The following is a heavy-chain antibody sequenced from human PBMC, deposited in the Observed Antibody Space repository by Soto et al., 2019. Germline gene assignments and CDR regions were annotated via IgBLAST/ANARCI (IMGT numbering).Heavy chain of an antibody. CDR2: ISSSSSYI. D-gene: IGHD3-9*01. J-gene: IGHJ6*02. CDR1: GFTFSSYS. Sequence: EVQLVESGGGLVKPGGSLRLSCAASGFTFSSYSMNWVRQAPGKGLEWVSSISSSSSYIYYADSVKGRFTISRDNAKNSLYLQRNSLRAEDRAVYYCRRNFDWTCGMDVWGQGTTFTVSS. CDR3: RRNFDWTCGMDV. V-gene: IGHV3-21*01.